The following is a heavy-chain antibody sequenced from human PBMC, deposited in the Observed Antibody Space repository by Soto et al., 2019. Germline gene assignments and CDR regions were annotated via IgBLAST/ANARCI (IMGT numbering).Heavy chain of an antibody. Sequence: EVQLVESGGGLVQPGGSLRLSCAASGFTFSSYNMNWVRQAPGKGREWSSDISLSSSTIFYADSVKGRFTISRDNAKNSLYLQMNSLRAEDTAVYYCARDSRNYYYYMDVWGKGTTVTVSS. CDR1: GFTFSSYN. V-gene: IGHV3-48*01. CDR2: ISLSSSTI. CDR3: ARDSRNYYYYMDV. J-gene: IGHJ6*03.